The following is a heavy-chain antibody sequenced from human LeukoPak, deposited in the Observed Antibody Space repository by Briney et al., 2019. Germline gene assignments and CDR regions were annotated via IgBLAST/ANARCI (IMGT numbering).Heavy chain of an antibody. CDR2: FNAGNGNT. D-gene: IGHD3-10*01. V-gene: IGHV1-3*01. J-gene: IGHJ4*02. CDR1: GYTFTSYA. Sequence: GASVKVSCKASGYTFTSYAMHWVRQAPGQRLEWMGWFNAGNGNTKYSQKFQGGVTITRDTSASTAYMELSSLRSEDTAVYYCARGIYYYGSGSYYNVPFDYWGQGTLVTVSS. CDR3: ARGIYYYGSGSYYNVPFDY.